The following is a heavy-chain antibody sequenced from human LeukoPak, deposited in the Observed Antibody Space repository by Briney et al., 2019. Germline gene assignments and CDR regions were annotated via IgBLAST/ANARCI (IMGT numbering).Heavy chain of an antibody. CDR1: GGFISNYK. Sequence: ETLYLTCRVSGGFISNYKWSWIRQPAGKGLEWIGRILSTGTTRYNPSLESRVSISVDTSKHQFSLRLSFVTAADTAIYYCVRGIVGATGPDFWGQGFPLSVSA. CDR2: ILSTGTT. D-gene: IGHD1-26*01. CDR3: VRGIVGATGPDF. J-gene: IGHJ4*02. V-gene: IGHV4-4*07.